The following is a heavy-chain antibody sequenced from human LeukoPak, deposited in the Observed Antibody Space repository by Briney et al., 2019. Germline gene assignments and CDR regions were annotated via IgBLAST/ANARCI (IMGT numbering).Heavy chain of an antibody. Sequence: GGSLRLSCAASGFTFSSYGMHWVRQAPGEGLEWVAVIWYDRSNKYYADSVKGRFTISRDNSKNTLYLQMNSLRAEDTAVYYCARDGGVVPAAIRDALDIWGQGTMVTVSS. CDR3: ARDGGVVPAAIRDALDI. V-gene: IGHV3-33*01. J-gene: IGHJ3*02. CDR2: IWYDRSNK. CDR1: GFTFSSYG. D-gene: IGHD2-2*01.